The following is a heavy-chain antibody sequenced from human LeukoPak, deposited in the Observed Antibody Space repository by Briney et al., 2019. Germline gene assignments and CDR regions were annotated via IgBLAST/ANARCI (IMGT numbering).Heavy chain of an antibody. D-gene: IGHD4/OR15-4a*01. Sequence: PSETLSLTCTVSGGSLSSSSYYCAWIRQPPGRGLEWIGTVYYTGTTYYNPSLQSRVTISVDTSKNQFSLKLTSMTAADTAVYFCARHALDGAPYYYYMDVWGKGTTVTVSS. V-gene: IGHV4-39*01. CDR1: GGSLSSSSYY. J-gene: IGHJ6*03. CDR2: VYYTGTT. CDR3: ARHALDGAPYYYYMDV.